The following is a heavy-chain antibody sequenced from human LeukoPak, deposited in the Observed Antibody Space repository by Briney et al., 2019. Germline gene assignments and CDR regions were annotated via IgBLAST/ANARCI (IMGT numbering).Heavy chain of an antibody. D-gene: IGHD3-10*01. CDR2: INPNSGDT. J-gene: IGHJ3*02. Sequence: ASVKVSCKASGYAFTGYYMHWVRQAPGQGLEWMGWINPNSGDTNYAQKFQGRVTMTRDTSISTAYMELSRLRSDDTAVYYCAREGEGITMVRGVSSRDAFDIWGQGTMVTVSS. CDR1: GYAFTGYY. CDR3: AREGEGITMVRGVSSRDAFDI. V-gene: IGHV1-2*02.